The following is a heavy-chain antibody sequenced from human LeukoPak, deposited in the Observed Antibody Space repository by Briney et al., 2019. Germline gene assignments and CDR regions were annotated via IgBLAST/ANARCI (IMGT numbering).Heavy chain of an antibody. CDR1: GFSFGTYW. J-gene: IGHJ4*02. CDR2: INSNGDSG. CDR3: ARGASMTGWIDY. V-gene: IGHV3-74*03. Sequence: GGSLRLSCAASGFSFGTYWMFWVRQVPGKGLVWVSQINSNGDSGTYGDSAKGRFTVSRDNAKSTLYLQMSRLRVEDTAVYYCARGASMTGWIDYWGQGTLVAVSS. D-gene: IGHD3-3*01.